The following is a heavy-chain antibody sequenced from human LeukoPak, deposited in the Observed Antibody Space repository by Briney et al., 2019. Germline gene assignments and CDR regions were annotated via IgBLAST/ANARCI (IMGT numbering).Heavy chain of an antibody. V-gene: IGHV3-7*01. Sequence: GGSLRLSCAASGFTFSSYWMSWVRQAPGKGLEWVANIKQDGSEKYYVDSVKGRFTISRDNAKNSLYLKMNSLRAEDTAVYYCARVRTVVVPAAITGAFDIWGQGTMVTVSS. CDR3: ARVRTVVVPAAITGAFDI. D-gene: IGHD2-2*02. CDR1: GFTFSSYW. J-gene: IGHJ3*02. CDR2: IKQDGSEK.